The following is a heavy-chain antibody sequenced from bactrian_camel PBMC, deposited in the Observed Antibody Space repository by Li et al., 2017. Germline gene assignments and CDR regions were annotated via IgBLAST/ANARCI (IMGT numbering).Heavy chain of an antibody. V-gene: IGHV3S1*01. CDR2: INHDGTST. Sequence: HVQLVESGGGSVQTGGSLRLSCVVSGYAYSSNCMGWFRQAPGQALQWISSINHDGTSTWYDAPVLGRFTVSKDNAKKTMTLQMNSLRPEDTAMYICAADSHACTGELDMGYEYRDWGQGTQVTVS. CDR1: GYAYSSNC. J-gene: IGHJ4*01. CDR3: AADSHACTGELDMGYEYRD. D-gene: IGHD3*01.